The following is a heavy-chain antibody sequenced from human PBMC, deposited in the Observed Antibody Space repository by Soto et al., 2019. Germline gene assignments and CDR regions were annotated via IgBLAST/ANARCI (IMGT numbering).Heavy chain of an antibody. CDR2: MNSYGSTT. Sequence: EVQLVESGGGLVQPGGSLRLSCATSGFTFGNYWMHWVRQAPGQGLEWVSRMNSYGSTTNYADSVKGRFTVSRDNARNTLFLQMNRLRAEDTSVYYCATAEVDYWGPGTLVTVSS. CDR1: GFTFGNYW. CDR3: ATAEVDY. V-gene: IGHV3-74*01. J-gene: IGHJ4*02.